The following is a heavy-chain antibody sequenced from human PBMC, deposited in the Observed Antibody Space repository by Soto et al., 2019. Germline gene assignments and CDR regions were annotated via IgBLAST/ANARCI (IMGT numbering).Heavy chain of an antibody. CDR2: IYPDDSDT. V-gene: IGHV5-51*01. CDR3: ARQGGTGWQRYYGMDV. J-gene: IGHJ6*02. Sequence: GESLKISCKASGYRFPNYWIAWVRQMPGKGLEWVGIIYPDDSDTRYSPSFQGQVTISADKSITTAYLQWSSLKASDTAIYYCARQGGTGWQRYYGMDVWGQGTTVTVSS. D-gene: IGHD6-19*01. CDR1: GYRFPNYW.